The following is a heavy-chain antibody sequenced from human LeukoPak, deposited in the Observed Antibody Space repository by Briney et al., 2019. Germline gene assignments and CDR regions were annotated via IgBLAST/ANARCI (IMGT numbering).Heavy chain of an antibody. CDR2: INHSGST. Sequence: PSETLSLTCAVYGGSFSGYYWSWIRQPPGKGLEWIGEINHSGSTNYNPSLKSRVTISVDTSKNQFSLKLSSVTAAGTAVYYCARVSLGEYCSSTSCPGSNWFDPWGQGTLVTVSS. CDR3: ARVSLGEYCSSTSCPGSNWFDP. CDR1: GGSFSGYY. D-gene: IGHD2-2*01. J-gene: IGHJ5*02. V-gene: IGHV4-34*01.